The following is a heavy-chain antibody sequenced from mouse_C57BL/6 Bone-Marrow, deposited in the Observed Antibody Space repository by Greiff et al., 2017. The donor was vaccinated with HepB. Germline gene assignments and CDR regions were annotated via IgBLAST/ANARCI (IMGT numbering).Heavy chain of an antibody. CDR3: ARDPPAQALFDY. D-gene: IGHD3-2*02. V-gene: IGHV5-4*01. CDR2: ISDGGSYT. CDR1: GFTFSSYA. J-gene: IGHJ2*01. Sequence: EVMLVESGGGLVKPGGSLKLSCAASGFTFSSYAMSWVRQTPEKRLEWVATISDGGSYTYYPDNVKGRFTRSRDNAKNNLYLQMSHLKSEDTAMYYCARDPPAQALFDYWGQGTTLTVSS.